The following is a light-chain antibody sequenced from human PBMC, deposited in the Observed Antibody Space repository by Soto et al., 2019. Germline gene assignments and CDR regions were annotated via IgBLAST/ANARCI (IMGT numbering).Light chain of an antibody. CDR1: DSISSW. V-gene: IGKV1-5*03. CDR2: KXS. J-gene: IGKJ5*01. CDR3: QQHKSVPIT. Sequence: DSQMTQSPSTLVASVGDRVTITXRASDSISSWLSWYQQKAGXAPKXXXAKXSSLERGGPSRLSGSGSATEFTLPINSLHAYDFANYYFQQHKSVPITFGQGTRLEIK.